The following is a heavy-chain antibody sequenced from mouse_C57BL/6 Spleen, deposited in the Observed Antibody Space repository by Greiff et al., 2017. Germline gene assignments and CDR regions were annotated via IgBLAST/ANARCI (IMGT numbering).Heavy chain of an antibody. Sequence: VQLQQSGPELVKPGASVKISCKASGYAFSSSWMDWVKQMPGKGLEWIGRIYPGDGDTNYNGKFKGKATLTADKSSSTAYMQLSSLTSEDSAVYFCARYLITTVVGAMDYWGQGTSVTVSS. J-gene: IGHJ4*01. D-gene: IGHD1-1*01. CDR3: ARYLITTVVGAMDY. V-gene: IGHV1-82*01. CDR1: GYAFSSSW. CDR2: IYPGDGDT.